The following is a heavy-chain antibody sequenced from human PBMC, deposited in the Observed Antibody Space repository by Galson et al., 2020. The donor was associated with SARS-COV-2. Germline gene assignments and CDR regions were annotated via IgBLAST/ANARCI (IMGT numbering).Heavy chain of an antibody. CDR2: IKSDGSTK. J-gene: IGHJ4*02. CDR1: GFTFSDNG. Sequence: GGSLRLSCAESGFTFSDNGMHWARQAPGKGLEWVAFIKSDGSTKYPDSVRGRFTISRDTSKNTVYLQMDSVRPEDTAMYYCAKDNPVLEKWGQGTLVTVSS. V-gene: IGHV3-30*02. CDR3: AKDNPVLEK.